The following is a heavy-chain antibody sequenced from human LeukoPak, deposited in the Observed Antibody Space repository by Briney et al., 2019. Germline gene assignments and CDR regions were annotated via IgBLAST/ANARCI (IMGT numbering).Heavy chain of an antibody. CDR1: GGSISSHY. CDR3: AREPSYYDSSGYRPAEFDP. D-gene: IGHD3-22*01. V-gene: IGHV4-39*07. J-gene: IGHJ5*02. CDR2: IYYSGST. Sequence: PSETLSLTCTVSGGSISSHYWSWIRQPPGKGLEWIGSIYYSGSTYYNPSLKSRVTISVDTSKNQFSLKLSSVTAADTAVYYCAREPSYYDSSGYRPAEFDPWGQGTLVTVSS.